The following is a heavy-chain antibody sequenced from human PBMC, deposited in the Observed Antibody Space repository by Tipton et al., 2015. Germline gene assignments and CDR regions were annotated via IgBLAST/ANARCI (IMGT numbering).Heavy chain of an antibody. CDR3: ACHDYDLLTRDYQTVDY. Sequence: TLSLTCTVSGGSFSDYYWSWIRQSPGEGLEWIGYIYYSGSTNYNPSLRSRVAMSMDTSKNQFSLKLSSVIAADTAVYYCACHDYDLLTRDYQTVDYWGQGTVVTVSS. CDR2: IYYSGST. J-gene: IGHJ4*02. V-gene: IGHV4-59*01. CDR1: GGSFSDYY. D-gene: IGHD3-9*01.